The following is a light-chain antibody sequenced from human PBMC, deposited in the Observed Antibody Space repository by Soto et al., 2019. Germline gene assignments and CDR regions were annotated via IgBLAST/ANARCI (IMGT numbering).Light chain of an antibody. V-gene: IGKV3-20*01. CDR3: QQYGSSPRT. CDR2: GAS. J-gene: IGKJ1*01. CDR1: QSVSSSY. Sequence: EIVLTQSPGTLSLSPGERATLSCRASQSVSSSYLAWYQQKPGQAPRLLIYGASSRATGIPDRFSGRGSGTDFTLTISRLEPEDFAVYYCQQYGSSPRTFGQGPKVEIK.